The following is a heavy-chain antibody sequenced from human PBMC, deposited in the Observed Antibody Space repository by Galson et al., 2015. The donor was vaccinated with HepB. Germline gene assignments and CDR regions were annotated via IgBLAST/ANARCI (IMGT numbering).Heavy chain of an antibody. CDR3: ARVVENDFRSESGNWYGMDV. V-gene: IGHV1-46*01. CDR1: GFSFSSYY. J-gene: IGHJ6*02. D-gene: IGHD3-3*01. CDR2: INPSGDST. Sequence: SVKVSCKASGFSFSSYYMHWVRQAPGQGLEWMGLINPSGDSTGYAQKFQGRVTMTRDTSTSTVHMELSSLRSEDTAVYYCARVVENDFRSESGNWYGMDVWGQGTTVTVSS.